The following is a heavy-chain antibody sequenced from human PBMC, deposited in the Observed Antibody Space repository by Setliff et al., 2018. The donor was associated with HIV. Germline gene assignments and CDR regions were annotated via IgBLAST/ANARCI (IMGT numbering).Heavy chain of an antibody. CDR2: IISSSTNI. D-gene: IGHD1-1*01. CDR3: ARSPGMFDY. Sequence: GGSLRLSCAASGFTFSSYSINWVRQAPGKGLEWVSSIISSSTNIYYADSVKGRFTISRDNSKNTVYLQMTSLRAEDTAVYYCARSPGMFDYWGQGTPVTVSS. J-gene: IGHJ4*02. CDR1: GFTFSSYS. V-gene: IGHV3-21*04.